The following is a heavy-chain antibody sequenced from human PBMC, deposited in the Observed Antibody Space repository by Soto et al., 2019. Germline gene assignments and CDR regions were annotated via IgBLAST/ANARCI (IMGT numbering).Heavy chain of an antibody. J-gene: IGHJ4*02. Sequence: EVQLVESGGGLVQPGGSLRLSCAASGFTFSSYWMHWVRQAPGKGLVWVSRINSDGSTTTYADSVKGRFTISRDNAENTLYLQMNSLRAEDTAVYYCARGYSSGWYALGDYWGQGTLVTVSS. CDR3: ARGYSSGWYALGDY. CDR2: INSDGSTT. D-gene: IGHD6-19*01. V-gene: IGHV3-74*01. CDR1: GFTFSSYW.